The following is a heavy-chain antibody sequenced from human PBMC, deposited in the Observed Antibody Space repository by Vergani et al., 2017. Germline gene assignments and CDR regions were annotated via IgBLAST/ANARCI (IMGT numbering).Heavy chain of an antibody. CDR3: AGGDPSRRLCCSGGSCCSGVVYYMDV. V-gene: IGHV1-8*01. Sequence: QVQLVQSGAEVKKPGASVKVSCKASGYTFTSYDINWVRQATGQGLEWMGWMNPNSGNTGYAQKFQGRVTMTRNTSISTAYMELSSLRSEDTTVYYCAGGDPSRRLCCSGGSCCSGVVYYMDVWGKGTTVTVSS. CDR2: MNPNSGNT. J-gene: IGHJ6*03. D-gene: IGHD2-15*01. CDR1: GYTFTSYD.